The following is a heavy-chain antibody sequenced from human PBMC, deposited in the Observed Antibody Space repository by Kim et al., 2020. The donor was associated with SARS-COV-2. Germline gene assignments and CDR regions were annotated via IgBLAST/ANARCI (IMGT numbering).Heavy chain of an antibody. J-gene: IGHJ4*02. Sequence: ASVKVSCKASGYTFTSYGISWVRQAPGQGLEWMGWISAYNGNTNYAQKLQGRVTMTTDTSTSTAYMELRSLRSDDTAVYYCARWPITMVRGVIIGSIDYWGQGTLVTVSS. CDR3: ARWPITMVRGVIIGSIDY. V-gene: IGHV1-18*01. CDR2: ISAYNGNT. D-gene: IGHD3-10*01. CDR1: GYTFTSYG.